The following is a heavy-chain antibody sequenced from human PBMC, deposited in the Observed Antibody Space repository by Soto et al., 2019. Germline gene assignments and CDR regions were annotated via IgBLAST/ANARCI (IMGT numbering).Heavy chain of an antibody. Sequence: QVQLQESGPGLVKPSQTLSLTCTVSGGSISTNDYYWNWIRQYPGKGLESIGYIYYSGRTRYNPSLESRVTISLDTSKNQFSLKLSSVTAADTAVYYCAGGRDVARSGYWGLGTLVTVSS. CDR2: IYYSGRT. D-gene: IGHD3-10*02. CDR3: AGGRDVARSGY. J-gene: IGHJ4*02. CDR1: GGSISTNDYY. V-gene: IGHV4-31*03.